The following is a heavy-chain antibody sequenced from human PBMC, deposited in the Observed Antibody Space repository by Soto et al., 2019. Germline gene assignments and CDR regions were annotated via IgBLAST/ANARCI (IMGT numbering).Heavy chain of an antibody. V-gene: IGHV3-73*01. CDR2: ILSKAGNYAT. J-gene: IGHJ4*02. CDR1: GFIFSGSA. Sequence: EVQLVESGGGLVQPGGSLKLSCAASGFIFSGSAVHWVRQASGKGLEWVGRILSKAGNYATAYPASMKGRFTISRDDSENTAFLQMNSLKTEDTAVYYCIRGGSLYYYDSWGQGTLVAVSS. CDR3: IRGGSLYYYDS.